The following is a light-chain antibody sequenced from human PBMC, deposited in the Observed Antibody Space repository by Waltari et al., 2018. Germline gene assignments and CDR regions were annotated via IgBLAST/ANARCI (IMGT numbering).Light chain of an antibody. J-gene: IGKJ2*01. CDR3: QQYGSSIMYT. Sequence: VLTQSPGTLSLSTGDRATLSCRASQSITKRYFAWYQQKPGQGPRLLIYGASSRAAGIPDRFSGSGSGTEFTLTLSRLEAEDSAVYYCQQYGSSIMYTFGQGTKLEIK. CDR1: QSITKRY. CDR2: GAS. V-gene: IGKV3-20*01.